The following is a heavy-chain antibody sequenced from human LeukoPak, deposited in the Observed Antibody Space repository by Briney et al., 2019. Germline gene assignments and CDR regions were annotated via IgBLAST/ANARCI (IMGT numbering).Heavy chain of an antibody. D-gene: IGHD5-12*01. V-gene: IGHV3-7*01. CDR2: IKEDGSRE. CDR3: ARDSPGYGAYVS. J-gene: IGHJ1*01. Sequence: PGGSLRLSCAASGFTFSTYWMTWGRQAPGKGREWVANIKEDGSREYYVDSVKGRFTICRDNAKNSLYLQMDSLTAEDTAVYYCARDSPGYGAYVSWGRGTLVSVSS. CDR1: GFTFSTYW.